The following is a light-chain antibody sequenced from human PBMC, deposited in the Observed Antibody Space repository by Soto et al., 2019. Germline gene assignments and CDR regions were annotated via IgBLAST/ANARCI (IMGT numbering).Light chain of an antibody. J-gene: IGLJ2*01. CDR1: SSNIGAGYD. CDR2: GNS. V-gene: IGLV1-40*01. Sequence: QSVLTQPPSVSGAPGQRVTISCTGSSSNIGAGYDVHWYQQLPGTAPKLLIYGNSNRPSGVPDRFSGSKSGTSASLAITGLQAEDAADYYCPSYGSSPREVFGGGTKVTVL. CDR3: PSYGSSPREV.